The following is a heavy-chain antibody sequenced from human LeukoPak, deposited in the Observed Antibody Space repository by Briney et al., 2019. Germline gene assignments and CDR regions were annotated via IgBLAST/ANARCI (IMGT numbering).Heavy chain of an antibody. V-gene: IGHV4-39*01. J-gene: IGHJ4*02. CDR2: IYYTGST. CDR1: GASISGGTYY. CDR3: ARRGGSGRAFDY. D-gene: IGHD1-26*01. Sequence: PSETLSLTCSVSGASISGGTYYWGWIRQPPGKGLEWIGSIYYTGSTYDNPSLKSRVTISVDTSKNQSSLKLSSVTAADTAVYYCARRGGSGRAFDYWGQGTLVTVSS.